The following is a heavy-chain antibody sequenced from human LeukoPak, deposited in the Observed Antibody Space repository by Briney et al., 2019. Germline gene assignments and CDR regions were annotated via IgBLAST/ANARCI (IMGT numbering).Heavy chain of an antibody. J-gene: IGHJ4*02. CDR2: IYRGGST. D-gene: IGHD3-22*01. CDR3: ARDGDNYYDSSGYYGY. V-gene: IGHV3-66*01. CDR1: GFTVSSNY. Sequence: GGSLRLSCAASGFTVSSNYMSWVRQAPGKGLEWVSVIYRGGSTDYADSVKGRFTISRDNSKNTLYLQMNSLRAEDTAVYYCARDGDNYYDSSGYYGYWGQGTVVTVSS.